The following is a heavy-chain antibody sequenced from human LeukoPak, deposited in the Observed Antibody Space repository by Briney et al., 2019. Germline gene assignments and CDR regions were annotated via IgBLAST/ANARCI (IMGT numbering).Heavy chain of an antibody. D-gene: IGHD6-19*01. J-gene: IGHJ6*03. V-gene: IGHV1-69*13. CDR1: GRTFSSYA. CDR2: IIPIVGTA. Sequence: SVKVSCKASGRTFSSYAIGWVRQAPGHGLEWMGGIIPIVGTANYAQKFQGRVTITADESTSTAYMELSSLRSEDTAVYYCASWGGVAVDYYMDVWGKGTTVTVS. CDR3: ASWGGVAVDYYMDV.